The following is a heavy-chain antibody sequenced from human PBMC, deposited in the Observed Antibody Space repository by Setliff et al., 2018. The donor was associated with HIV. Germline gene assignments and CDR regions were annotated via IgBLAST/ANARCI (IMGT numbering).Heavy chain of an antibody. D-gene: IGHD2-21*01. V-gene: IGHV3-11*04. CDR1: GFTFSDHS. Sequence: GGSLRLSCAASGFTFSDHSMSWIRQAPGKGLEWVAYIPSSGSARYYADSVKGRFTISRDNSKNTLYLQMNSLRAEDTAVYYCVGMDIVVVLPPDVWGQGTTVTVSS. J-gene: IGHJ6*02. CDR3: VGMDIVVVLPPDV. CDR2: IPSSGSAR.